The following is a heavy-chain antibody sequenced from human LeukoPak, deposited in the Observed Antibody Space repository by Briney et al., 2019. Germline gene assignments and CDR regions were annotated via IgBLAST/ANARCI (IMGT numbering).Heavy chain of an antibody. J-gene: IGHJ4*02. Sequence: SETLSLTCTVSGRSISSSYWSWIRQPPGKGLEWIGCIYYSGTTNYNPSLKSRVTISVDTSKNQFSLKLSSVTAADTAVYYCARQTPGDRFGHWGQGTLVTVSS. CDR1: GRSISSSY. CDR2: IYYSGTT. V-gene: IGHV4-59*08. CDR3: ARQTPGDRFGH. D-gene: IGHD7-27*01.